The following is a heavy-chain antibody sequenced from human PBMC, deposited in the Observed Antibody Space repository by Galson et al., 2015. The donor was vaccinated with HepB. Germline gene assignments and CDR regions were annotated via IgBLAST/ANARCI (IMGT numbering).Heavy chain of an antibody. CDR3: ARDLPTSTRYADY. D-gene: IGHD3-3*02. J-gene: IGHJ4*03. CDR1: GFTFSNHG. V-gene: IGHV3-33*01. CDR2: IWCDGSNK. Sequence: SLRLSCAASGFTFSNHGMHWVRQAPGKGLEWVAIIWCDGSNKYYIDSVKGRFTIYRDNSKNMLYLQMNSMRADDTAVYYCARDLPTSTRYADYSGHATLVTAAS.